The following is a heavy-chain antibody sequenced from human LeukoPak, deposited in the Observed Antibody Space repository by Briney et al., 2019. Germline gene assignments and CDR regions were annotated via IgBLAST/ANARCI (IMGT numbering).Heavy chain of an antibody. CDR2: ISGSGGST. Sequence: PGGSLRLSCAASGFTFSSYAMSWVRQAPGKGLEWVSAISGSGGSTYYADSVKGRFTISRDNSENTLYLQMNSLRAEDTAVYYCAKVAWIQLWFAADYWGQGTLVTVSS. CDR3: AKVAWIQLWFAADY. V-gene: IGHV3-23*01. J-gene: IGHJ4*02. D-gene: IGHD5-18*01. CDR1: GFTFSSYA.